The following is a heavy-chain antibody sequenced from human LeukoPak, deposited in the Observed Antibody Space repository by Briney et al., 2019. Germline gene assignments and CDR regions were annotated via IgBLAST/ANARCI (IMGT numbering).Heavy chain of an antibody. D-gene: IGHD3-10*01. CDR1: GYTFIGYY. J-gene: IGHJ4*02. CDR3: ARDSGYYYGSGSYYAFDY. V-gene: IGHV1-2*02. CDR2: INPNSGDT. Sequence: ASVKVSCKASGYTFIGYYMHWVRQAPGQGLEWMGWINPNSGDTNSAQKFQGRVTMTRDTSISTAYMELSRLKSDDTAVYYSARDSGYYYGSGSYYAFDYWGQGTLVTVSS.